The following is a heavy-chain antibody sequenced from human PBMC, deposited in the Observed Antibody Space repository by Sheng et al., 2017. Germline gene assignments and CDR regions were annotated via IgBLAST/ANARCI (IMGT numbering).Heavy chain of an antibody. V-gene: IGHV3-48*03. D-gene: IGHD3-22*01. J-gene: IGHJ6*02. CDR3: ARVSSDMIVVRGMDV. Sequence: PGGSLRLSCAASGFTFSSYEMNWVRQAPGKGLEWVSYISSSGSTIYYADSVKGRFTISRDNAKNSLYLQMNSLRAEDTAVYYCARVSSDMIVVRGMDVVGPRDHGHRLL. CDR2: ISSSGSTI. CDR1: GFTFSSYE.